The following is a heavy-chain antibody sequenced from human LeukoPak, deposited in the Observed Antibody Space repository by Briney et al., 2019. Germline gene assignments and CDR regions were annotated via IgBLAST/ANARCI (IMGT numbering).Heavy chain of an antibody. CDR1: GYSFNTYW. D-gene: IGHD2-2*01. CDR2: IYAGDSDT. J-gene: IGHJ4*02. CDR3: ARRQGCSNTACPPDY. Sequence: GESLKISCKGSGYSFNTYWIGWVRQMPGTGLEWMGIIYAGDSDTRYSPSFQGQVTMSVDKSINTAYLQWSSLRASDTAMYFCARRQGCSNTACPPDYWGQGTLVTVSS. V-gene: IGHV5-51*01.